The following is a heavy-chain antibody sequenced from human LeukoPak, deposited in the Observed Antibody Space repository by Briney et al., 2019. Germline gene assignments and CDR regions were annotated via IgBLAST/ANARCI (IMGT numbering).Heavy chain of an antibody. CDR2: TRNKANSYTT. CDR1: GFTFSDHY. CDR3: ARGRDYFDY. V-gene: IGHV3-72*01. Sequence: GGSLRLSCAASGFTFSDHYMDWVRQAPGKGLEWVGRTRNKANSYTTEYAASVRGRFTISRDDSKNSLYLQMNSLKTKDTAVYYCARGRDYFDYWGQGTLVTVSS. J-gene: IGHJ4*02.